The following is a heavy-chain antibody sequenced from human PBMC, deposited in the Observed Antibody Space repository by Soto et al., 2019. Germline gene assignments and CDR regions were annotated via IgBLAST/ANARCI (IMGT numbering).Heavy chain of an antibody. J-gene: IGHJ6*02. CDR3: ARDGRAFSIFGETMDV. Sequence: VHLLQSGGEVKKPGASVKVSCKTSGYIFTNYAINWVRQAPGQGLEWMGWISAYNGDTKYAQRFQGRLTVTTDSSTTTAYMELGSLRSDDTAVYYCARDGRAFSIFGETMDVWGQGTTVTVSS. CDR2: ISAYNGDT. D-gene: IGHD3-3*01. V-gene: IGHV1-18*01. CDR1: GYIFTNYA.